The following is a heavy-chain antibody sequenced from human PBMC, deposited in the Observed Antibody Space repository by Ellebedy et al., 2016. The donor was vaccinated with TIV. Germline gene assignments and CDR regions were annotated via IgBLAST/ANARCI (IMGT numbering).Heavy chain of an antibody. CDR1: GGSINNYY. CDR2: IYYSGIT. CDR3: AALQWLAPAWYFDL. J-gene: IGHJ2*01. Sequence: MPSETLSLTCTVSGGSINNYYWSWIRQPPGKGLEWIGYIYYSGITNYNPSLESRVTMSVDRSKNQFSLKLRSVTAADTAVYYCAALQWLAPAWYFDLWGRGTLVTVSS. D-gene: IGHD6-19*01. V-gene: IGHV4-59*08.